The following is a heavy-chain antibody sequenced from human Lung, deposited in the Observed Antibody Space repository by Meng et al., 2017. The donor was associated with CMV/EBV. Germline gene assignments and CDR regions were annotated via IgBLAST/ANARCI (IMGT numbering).Heavy chain of an antibody. V-gene: IGHV3-21*01. D-gene: IGHD6-13*01. J-gene: IGHJ4*02. Sequence: GEXXKISCAASGFTFSSYSMNWVRQAPGKGLEWVSSISSSSSYIYYADSVKGRFTISRDNAKNSLYLQMNSLRAEDTAVYYCARGSSSSWYEGSYYFDYWGQGTXVTVSS. CDR1: GFTFSSYS. CDR3: ARGSSSSWYEGSYYFDY. CDR2: ISSSSSYI.